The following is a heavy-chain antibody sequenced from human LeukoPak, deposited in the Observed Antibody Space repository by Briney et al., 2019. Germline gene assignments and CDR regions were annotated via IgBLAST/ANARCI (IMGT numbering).Heavy chain of an antibody. V-gene: IGHV3-23*01. Sequence: GGSLRLSCATSGFTFTNSGVSSVRQAPGKGLEWVSVISGSGGNRNYEDAVKGRFTISRDNSNNNTMYLQMNSLRAEDTAVYYCARVRLNYDSRGLKYYFDYWGQGTLVTVSS. CDR3: ARVRLNYDSRGLKYYFDY. D-gene: IGHD3-22*01. CDR1: GFTFTNSG. J-gene: IGHJ4*02. CDR2: ISGSGGNR.